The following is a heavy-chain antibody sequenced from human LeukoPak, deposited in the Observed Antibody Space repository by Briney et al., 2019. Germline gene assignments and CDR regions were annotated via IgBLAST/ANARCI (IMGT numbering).Heavy chain of an antibody. CDR1: GYTFTGYY. CDR2: INSNSGGT. Sequence: ASVKVSCKTSGYTFTGYYMHWVRQAPGQGLEWMGWINSNSGGTNYAQKFQGRVTMTRDTSISTAYMQLSRLRSDDTAVYYCARAGRRDGYNPGDAFDIWGQGTMDTVSS. D-gene: IGHD5-24*01. V-gene: IGHV1-2*02. J-gene: IGHJ3*02. CDR3: ARAGRRDGYNPGDAFDI.